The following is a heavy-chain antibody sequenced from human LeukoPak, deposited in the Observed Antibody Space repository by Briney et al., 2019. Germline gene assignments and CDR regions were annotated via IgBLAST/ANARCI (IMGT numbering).Heavy chain of an antibody. V-gene: IGHV1-18*01. CDR2: ISVYNGHT. J-gene: IGHJ4*02. CDR1: GYTFTSYD. Sequence: ASVKVSCKASGYTFTSYDITWVRQAPGQGLEWMGRISVYNGHTDFARNFQDRVTMTADTSTTTAYMELKSLRSDDTAVYYCARTPEKHIDHWGQGTLVTVSS. CDR3: ARTPEKHIDH. D-gene: IGHD2-15*01.